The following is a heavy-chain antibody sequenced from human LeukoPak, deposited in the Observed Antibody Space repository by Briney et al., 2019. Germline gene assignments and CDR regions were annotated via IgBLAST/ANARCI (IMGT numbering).Heavy chain of an antibody. CDR3: ARHLLWFGEDIEY. D-gene: IGHD3-10*01. J-gene: IGHJ4*02. V-gene: IGHV4-39*01. CDR1: GGSISSSSYY. CDR2: IYYSGST. Sequence: PSETLSLTCTVSGGSISSSSYYWGWIRQPPGTGLEWIGSIYYSGSTYYNPSLKSRVTISVDTSKNQFSLKLSSVTAADTAVYYCARHLLWFGEDIEYWGQGTLVTVSS.